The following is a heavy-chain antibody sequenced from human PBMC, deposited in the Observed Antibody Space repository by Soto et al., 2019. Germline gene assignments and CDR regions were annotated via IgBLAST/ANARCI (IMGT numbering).Heavy chain of an antibody. CDR2: INSDGSST. D-gene: IGHD3-10*01. J-gene: IGHJ3*02. CDR1: GFTFSSYW. V-gene: IGHV3-74*01. CDR3: ARDVGGSGSDDAFDI. Sequence: GGSLRLSCAASGFTFSSYWMHWVRQAPGKGLVWVSRINSDGSSTSYADSVKGRFTISRDNAKNTLYLQMNSLRAEDTAVYYCARDVGGSGSDDAFDIWGQGTMVTVSS.